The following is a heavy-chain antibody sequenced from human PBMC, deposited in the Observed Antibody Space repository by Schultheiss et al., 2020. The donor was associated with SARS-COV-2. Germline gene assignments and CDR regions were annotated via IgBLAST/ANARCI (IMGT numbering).Heavy chain of an antibody. Sequence: SETLSLTCTVSGGSISSSSYYWGWIRQPPGKGLEWIGYIYYSGSTYYNPSLKSRVTISVDTSKNQFSLKLSSVTAADTAVYYCARDRDYDSSGYKGYYGMDVWGQGTTVTVSS. J-gene: IGHJ6*02. CDR1: GGSISSSSYY. CDR2: IYYSGST. D-gene: IGHD3-22*01. V-gene: IGHV4-61*01. CDR3: ARDRDYDSSGYKGYYGMDV.